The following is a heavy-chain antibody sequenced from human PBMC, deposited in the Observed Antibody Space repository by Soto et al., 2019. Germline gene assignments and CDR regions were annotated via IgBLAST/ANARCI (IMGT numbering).Heavy chain of an antibody. D-gene: IGHD5-18*01. CDR3: ASYTSYGYVSVYGMDV. CDR2: IIPIFGTA. CDR1: RGTFSSYA. J-gene: IGHJ6*02. V-gene: IGHV1-69*13. Sequence: SLKVSCKASRGTFSSYAISWARQAPGQGLEWMGGIIPIFGTANYAQKFQGRVTITADESTSTAYMELSSLRSEDTAVYYCASYTSYGYVSVYGMDVWGQGTTVTVSS.